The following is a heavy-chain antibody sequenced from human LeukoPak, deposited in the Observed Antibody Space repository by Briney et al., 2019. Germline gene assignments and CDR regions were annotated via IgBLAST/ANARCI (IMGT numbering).Heavy chain of an antibody. D-gene: IGHD3-9*01. V-gene: IGHV3-48*03. J-gene: IGHJ4*02. CDR1: GFTFSSYE. CDR2: ISSSGSTI. CDR3: ARDRNDILTGYSTDY. Sequence: GGSLRLSCAASGFTFSSYEMNWVRQAPGKGLEWVSYISSSGSTIYYADSVKGRFTISRDNAKNSLYLQMNSLRAEDTAVYYCARDRNDILTGYSTDYWGQGTLATVSS.